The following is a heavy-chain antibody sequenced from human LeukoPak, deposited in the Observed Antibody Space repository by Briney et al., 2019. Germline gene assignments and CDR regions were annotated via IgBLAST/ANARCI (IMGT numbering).Heavy chain of an antibody. V-gene: IGHV1-18*04. CDR1: GYTCTSYG. D-gene: IGHD3-10*01. Sequence: ASVKVSCKASGYTCTSYGISWVRQAPGQGLEWMGWISAYNGNTNYAQKLQGRVTMTTDTSTSTAYMELRGLRSDATAVYYCVRDRDMVRGVIITFPPDYWGQGTLVTVSS. J-gene: IGHJ4*02. CDR3: VRDRDMVRGVIITFPPDY. CDR2: ISAYNGNT.